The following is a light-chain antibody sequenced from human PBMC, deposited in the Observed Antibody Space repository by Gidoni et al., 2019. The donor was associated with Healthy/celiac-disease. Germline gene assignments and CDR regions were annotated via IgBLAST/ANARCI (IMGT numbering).Light chain of an antibody. CDR1: SSNIGNNY. CDR2: DNN. Sequence: QSVLTHPPSVSAAPGQKVTISCSGSSSNIGNNYVSWYQQLPGTAPKLLIYDNNKRPSGIPDRFSGSESGTSATLGITGLQTGDEADYYCGTWDSSLSALVFGGGTKLTVL. V-gene: IGLV1-51*01. J-gene: IGLJ3*02. CDR3: GTWDSSLSALV.